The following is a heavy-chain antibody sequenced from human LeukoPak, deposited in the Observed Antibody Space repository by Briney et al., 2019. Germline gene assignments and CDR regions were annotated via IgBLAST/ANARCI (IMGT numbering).Heavy chain of an antibody. CDR1: GGTFSSYA. V-gene: IGHV1-69*13. D-gene: IGHD2-8*01. J-gene: IGHJ6*02. CDR3: ASGRFYCTNGVCPSAGRYGMDV. CDR2: IIPIFGTA. Sequence: SVTVSCTASGGTFSSYAISWVRQAPGQGLEWMGGIIPIFGTANYAQKFQGRVTITADESTSTAYMELSSLRSEDTAVYYCASGRFYCTNGVCPSAGRYGMDVWGQGTTVTVSS.